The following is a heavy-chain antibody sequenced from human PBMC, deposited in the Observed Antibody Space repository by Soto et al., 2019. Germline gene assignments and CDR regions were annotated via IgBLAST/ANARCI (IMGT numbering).Heavy chain of an antibody. CDR2: IDTSGST. CDR1: GGSISNYY. J-gene: IGHJ4*02. D-gene: IGHD3-3*01. CDR3: ARGGQDFWSGPFDY. Sequence: PSETLSLTCTVSGGSISNYYCNWIRQPAGKGLEWIGRIDTSGSTNYNPSLKSRVTMSVDTSKQEFSLKLGSVTAADTALYYCARGGQDFWSGPFDYWGRGALVTVS. V-gene: IGHV4-4*07.